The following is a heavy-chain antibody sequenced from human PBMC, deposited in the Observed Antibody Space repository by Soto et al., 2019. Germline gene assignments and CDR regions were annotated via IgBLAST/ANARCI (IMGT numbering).Heavy chain of an antibody. D-gene: IGHD3-22*01. V-gene: IGHV3-9*01. Sequence: LRLCCAASGFTFDDYAMHWVRQAPGKGLEWVSGLSWNSGSIGYADSVKGRFTISRDNAKNSLYLQMNSLRAEDTAFYYCARPTYYYDSSGPPAYWGQGTLVTVS. J-gene: IGHJ4*02. CDR1: GFTFDDYA. CDR3: ARPTYYYDSSGPPAY. CDR2: LSWNSGSI.